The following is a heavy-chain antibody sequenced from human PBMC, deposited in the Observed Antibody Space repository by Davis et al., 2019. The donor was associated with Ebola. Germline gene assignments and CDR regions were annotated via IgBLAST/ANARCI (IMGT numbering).Heavy chain of an antibody. V-gene: IGHV5-51*01. CDR1: GYSFTSYW. Sequence: PGGSLRLSCKGSGYSFTSYWIGWVRQMPGKGLEWMGIIYPGDSDTRYSPSFQGQVTISADKSISTAYLQWSSLKASDTAMYYCARHQFPGIAAAGTGYGGSYYYYGMDVWGQGTTVTVSS. CDR2: IYPGDSDT. J-gene: IGHJ6*02. D-gene: IGHD6-13*01. CDR3: ARHQFPGIAAAGTGYGGSYYYYGMDV.